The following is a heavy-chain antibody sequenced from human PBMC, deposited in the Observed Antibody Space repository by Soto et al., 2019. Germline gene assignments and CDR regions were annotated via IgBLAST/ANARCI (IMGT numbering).Heavy chain of an antibody. J-gene: IGHJ4*02. V-gene: IGHV1-18*01. Sequence: GASVKVSCKASGYTFTSYGISWVRQAPGQGLEWMGWISAYNGNTNYAQKLQGRVTMTTDTSTSTAYMELRSLGSDDTAVYYCARDPRYYYDSRARSYFDYWGQGTLVTVSS. CDR2: ISAYNGNT. CDR1: GYTFTSYG. CDR3: ARDPRYYYDSRARSYFDY. D-gene: IGHD3-22*01.